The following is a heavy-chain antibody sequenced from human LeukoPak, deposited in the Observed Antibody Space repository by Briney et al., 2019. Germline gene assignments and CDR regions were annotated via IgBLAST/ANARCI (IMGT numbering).Heavy chain of an antibody. CDR1: GFTVSSNY. CDR2: IYSGGST. CDR3: ARDLIPADCSSTSCYNGNFDY. Sequence: HTGGSLRLTCAASGFTVSSNYMSWVRQAPGKGLEWVSVIYSGGSTYYADSVKGRFTISRDNSKNTLYLQMNSLRAEDTAVYYCARDLIPADCSSTSCYNGNFDYWGQGTLVTVSS. V-gene: IGHV3-53*01. J-gene: IGHJ4*02. D-gene: IGHD2-2*02.